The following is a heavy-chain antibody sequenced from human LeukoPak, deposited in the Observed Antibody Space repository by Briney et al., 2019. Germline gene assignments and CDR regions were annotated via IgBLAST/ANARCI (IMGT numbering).Heavy chain of an antibody. CDR1: GFTFSNAW. CDR2: IKSTTDGGTT. Sequence: GGSLRLFCAASGFTFSNAWMSWVRQAPGKGLEWVGRIKSTTDGGTTDYAAPVKGRFTISRDDSKNTLYLQMNSLKTEDTAVYYCTTVLRQWLLRSYYFDYWGQGTLVTVSS. V-gene: IGHV3-15*01. CDR3: TTVLRQWLLRSYYFDY. J-gene: IGHJ4*02. D-gene: IGHD3-22*01.